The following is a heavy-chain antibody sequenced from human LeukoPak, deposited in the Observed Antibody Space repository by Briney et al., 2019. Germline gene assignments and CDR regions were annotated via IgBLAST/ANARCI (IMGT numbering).Heavy chain of an antibody. D-gene: IGHD5-24*01. CDR1: GFTFSSYS. Sequence: PGGSLRLSCAASGFTFSSYSMNWVRQAPGKGLEWISYISSSSSSTIYYADSVKGRFTISRDNAKNSLYLQMNSLRAEDTAVYYCARDPERWLQIVYMDVWGKGTTVTVSS. CDR2: ISSSSSSTI. V-gene: IGHV3-48*01. J-gene: IGHJ6*03. CDR3: ARDPERWLQIVYMDV.